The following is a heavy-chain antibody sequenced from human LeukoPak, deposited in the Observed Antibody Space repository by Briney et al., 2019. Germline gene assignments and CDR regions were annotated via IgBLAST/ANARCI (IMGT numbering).Heavy chain of an antibody. Sequence: SETLSLTCAVYGGSFSGYYWSWIRQPPGKGLEWIGEINHSGSTNYNPSLKSRVTISVDTSKNQFSLKLSSVTAADTAVYYCARDGYSSSWYVYFDYWGQGTLVTVSS. CDR2: INHSGST. J-gene: IGHJ4*02. CDR3: ARDGYSSSWYVYFDY. CDR1: GGSFSGYY. D-gene: IGHD6-13*01. V-gene: IGHV4-34*01.